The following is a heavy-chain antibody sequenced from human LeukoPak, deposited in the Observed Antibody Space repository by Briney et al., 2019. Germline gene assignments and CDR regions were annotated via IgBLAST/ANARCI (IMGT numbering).Heavy chain of an antibody. D-gene: IGHD6-13*01. J-gene: IGHJ4*02. V-gene: IGHV3-23*01. CDR3: AKPLPREASRYSSRVFDY. Sequence: GGSLRLSCAASGFTFSSYAMSWVRQAPGKGLEWVSPISGSGGSTYYADSVKGRFTISRANSKNTLYMPMNRLRAEDTAVYYCAKPLPREASRYSSRVFDYWGQGTLVTVSS. CDR1: GFTFSSYA. CDR2: ISGSGGST.